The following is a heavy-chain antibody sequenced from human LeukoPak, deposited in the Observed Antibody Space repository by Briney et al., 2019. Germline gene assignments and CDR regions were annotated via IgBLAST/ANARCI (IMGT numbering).Heavy chain of an antibody. CDR3: AVLGALYFVF. Sequence: GGSLKISCEGSGYSFTSYWIGGVRQMPERGLEGMGVIYPGDCDHRYRPSFQGQVTISAEKSISTTFLQWSSLKASDTAIYDCAVLGALYFVFWGQGTPVTVSS. CDR1: GYSFTSYW. J-gene: IGHJ4*02. CDR2: IYPGDCDH. V-gene: IGHV5-51*01.